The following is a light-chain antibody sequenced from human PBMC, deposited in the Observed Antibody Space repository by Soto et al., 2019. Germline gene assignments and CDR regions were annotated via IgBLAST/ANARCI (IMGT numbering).Light chain of an antibody. CDR1: QPISDY. Sequence: DIQMTQSPSSLSASVGDRVTITCRASQPISDYLHWYQQKPGKAPKLLIYGASRLQTGVPSRFRGSGSGTDFTLSISALQPEDFASYYCQQSHSIPLTFGPGTKVDIK. J-gene: IGKJ3*01. CDR2: GAS. CDR3: QQSHSIPLT. V-gene: IGKV1-39*01.